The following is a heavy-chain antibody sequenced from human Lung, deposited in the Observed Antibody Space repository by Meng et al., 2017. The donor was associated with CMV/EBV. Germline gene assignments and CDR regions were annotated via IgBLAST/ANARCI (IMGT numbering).Heavy chain of an antibody. Sequence: GGSLRLXCTASGFIFSDYSMSWVRQAPGKGLEWVSSISSSSIHIYYADSTKGRFTISRDNAKKSLYLQMNSLRAEDTAVYYCARGRGYCSSTNCYQNFDYWXQGTXVTVSS. V-gene: IGHV3-21*01. D-gene: IGHD2-2*01. CDR1: GFIFSDYS. J-gene: IGHJ4*02. CDR3: ARGRGYCSSTNCYQNFDY. CDR2: ISSSSIHI.